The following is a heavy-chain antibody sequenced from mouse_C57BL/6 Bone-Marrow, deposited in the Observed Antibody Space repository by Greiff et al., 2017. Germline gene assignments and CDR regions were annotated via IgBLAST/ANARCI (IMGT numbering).Heavy chain of an antibody. J-gene: IGHJ2*01. CDR2: IYPRSGNT. Sequence: VQLQQSGAELARPGASVKLSCKASGYTFTSYGISWVKQRPGQGLEWIGEIYPRSGNTYYNEKFKGKATLTADKSSSTAYMELRSLTSEDSAVYFCARRGSLYYFDYWGQGTTLTVSS. CDR1: GYTFTSYG. CDR3: ARRGSLYYFDY. V-gene: IGHV1-81*01. D-gene: IGHD1-1*02.